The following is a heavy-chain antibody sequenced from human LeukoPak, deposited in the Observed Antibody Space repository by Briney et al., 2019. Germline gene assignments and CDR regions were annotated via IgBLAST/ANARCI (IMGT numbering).Heavy chain of an antibody. CDR1: GFTFSGYA. CDR2: ISYDGSNK. J-gene: IGHJ4*02. CDR3: ARGSGMGDSSGYYLGY. V-gene: IGHV3-30-3*01. D-gene: IGHD3-22*01. Sequence: GGSLRLSCAASGFTFSGYAMHWVRQAPGKGLEWVAVISYDGSNKYYADSVKGRFTISRDNSKNTLYLQMNSLRAEDTAVYYCARGSGMGDSSGYYLGYWGQGTLVTVSS.